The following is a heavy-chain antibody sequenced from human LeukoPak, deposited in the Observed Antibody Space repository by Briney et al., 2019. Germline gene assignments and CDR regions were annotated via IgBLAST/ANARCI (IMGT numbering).Heavy chain of an antibody. V-gene: IGHV3-7*01. D-gene: IGHD3-9*01. Sequence: GGSLRLSCAASGFTFSSYWMSWVRQAPGKGLEGVANIKQDGSEKSYVDPVKGRFTISRDSAKNSLYLQMNSLRAEDTAVYYCARDLKRYFDCWGQGTLVTVSS. CDR1: GFTFSSYW. CDR2: IKQDGSEK. J-gene: IGHJ4*02. CDR3: ARDLKRYFDC.